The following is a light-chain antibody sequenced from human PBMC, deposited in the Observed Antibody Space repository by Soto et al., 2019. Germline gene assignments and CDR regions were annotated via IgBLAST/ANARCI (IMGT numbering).Light chain of an antibody. CDR3: QPHSSTPQRM. CDR2: GAY. CDR1: QSVSGTY. Sequence: EIVLMQYPGTLSLSPGERATLSCRASQSVSGTYLTCYQRQPGQAHRHLIYGAYSRATRIPDRFSGNGTGTDFAHTISRLEREDFGGYYCQPHSSTPQRMFGQGTKVEIQ. V-gene: IGKV3-20*01. J-gene: IGKJ1*01.